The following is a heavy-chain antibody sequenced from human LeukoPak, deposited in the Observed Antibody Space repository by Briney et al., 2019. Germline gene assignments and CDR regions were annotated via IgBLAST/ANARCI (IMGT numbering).Heavy chain of an antibody. CDR3: AREGYSSSWYIGKRYPMSDC. CDR1: GGTFSSYA. D-gene: IGHD6-13*01. J-gene: IGHJ4*02. V-gene: IGHV1-69*05. Sequence: ASAKVSCKASGGTFSSYAISWVRQAPGQGLEWMGRIIPIFGTANYAQKFQGRVTITTDESTSTAYMELSSLRSEDTAVYYCAREGYSSSWYIGKRYPMSDCRGQGTLVTVSS. CDR2: IIPIFGTA.